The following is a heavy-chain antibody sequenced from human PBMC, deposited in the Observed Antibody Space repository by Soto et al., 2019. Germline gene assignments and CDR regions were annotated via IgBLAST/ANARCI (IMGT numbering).Heavy chain of an antibody. D-gene: IGHD4-17*01. Sequence: QVQLVQSGAEVKKPGSSVKVSYKASGGTFSSYTISWVRQAPGQGLEWMGRIIPILGIANYAQKFQGRVTITADKSTSTAYMELSSLRSEDTAVYYCARDANGGDYVAAFDIWGQGTMVTVSS. V-gene: IGHV1-69*08. CDR2: IIPILGIA. J-gene: IGHJ3*02. CDR1: GGTFSSYT. CDR3: ARDANGGDYVAAFDI.